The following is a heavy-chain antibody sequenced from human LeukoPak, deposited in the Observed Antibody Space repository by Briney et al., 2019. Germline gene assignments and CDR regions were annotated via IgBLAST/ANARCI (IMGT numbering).Heavy chain of an antibody. Sequence: PSETLSLTCTISSGSISSSCYYWGWIRPPPGKGLEWIADIYYSGSTYYNPSLKSRVSISIDTSNNHFSLRLSSVTAADTALYYCARRRYYDSTGYLDWGQGTLVTASS. CDR1: SGSISSSCYY. CDR2: IYYSGST. D-gene: IGHD3-22*01. CDR3: ARRRYYDSTGYLD. J-gene: IGHJ1*01. V-gene: IGHV4-39*02.